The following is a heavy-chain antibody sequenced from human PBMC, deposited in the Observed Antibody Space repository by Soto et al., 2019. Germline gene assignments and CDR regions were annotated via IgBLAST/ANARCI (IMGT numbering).Heavy chain of an antibody. D-gene: IGHD3-3*01. CDR1: GFTFSSYA. CDR3: AKVPVLRFLEWLLYHDAFDI. V-gene: IGHV3-23*01. J-gene: IGHJ3*02. CDR2: ISGSGGST. Sequence: EVQLLESGGGLVQPGGSLRLSCAASGFTFSSYAMSWVRQAPGKGLEWVSAISGSGGSTYYADSVKGRFTISRDNSKNTLYLQMNSLRAEDTAVYYCAKVPVLRFLEWLLYHDAFDIWGQGTMVTVSS.